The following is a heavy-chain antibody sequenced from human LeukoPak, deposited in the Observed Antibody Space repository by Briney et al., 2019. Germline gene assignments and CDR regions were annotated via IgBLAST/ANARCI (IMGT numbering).Heavy chain of an antibody. CDR3: AKAFFDISWNWFAP. D-gene: IGHD3-9*01. Sequence: GGSLRLSCAASGFTFNTFAMRWVRQGPGKGLEWVALISYDGTNKFYADSVKGRFTISRDNSKNTLYLQMSSLRVEDTAIYYCAKAFFDISWNWFAPWGQGTLVTVSS. CDR2: ISYDGTNK. V-gene: IGHV3-30*18. CDR1: GFTFNTFA. J-gene: IGHJ5*02.